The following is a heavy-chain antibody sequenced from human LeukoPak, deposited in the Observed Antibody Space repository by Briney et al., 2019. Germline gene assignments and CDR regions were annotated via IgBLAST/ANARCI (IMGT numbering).Heavy chain of an antibody. Sequence: GASVKVSCKASGYTFTSYYMHWVRQAPGQGLEWMGIINPSGGSTSYAQKFQGRVTMTRDMSTSTVYMELSSLRSEDTAVYHCARGGISTSPGGDYYMDVWGKGTTVTVSS. CDR2: INPSGGST. J-gene: IGHJ6*03. D-gene: IGHD2/OR15-2a*01. CDR1: GYTFTSYY. V-gene: IGHV1-46*01. CDR3: ARGGISTSPGGDYYMDV.